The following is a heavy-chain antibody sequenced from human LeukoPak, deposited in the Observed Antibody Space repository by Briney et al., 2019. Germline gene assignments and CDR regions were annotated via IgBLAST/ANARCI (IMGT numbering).Heavy chain of an antibody. D-gene: IGHD6-25*01. V-gene: IGHV3-30-3*01. CDR3: ARRLALDY. J-gene: IGHJ4*02. CDR2: ISYDESNK. Sequence: PGRSLRLSCAASGFTFSSYAMHWVRQAPGKGLEWVAVISYDESNKYYADSVKGRFTISRDNSKNTLYLQMNSLRAEDTAVYYCARRLALDYWGQGTLVTVSS. CDR1: GFTFSSYA.